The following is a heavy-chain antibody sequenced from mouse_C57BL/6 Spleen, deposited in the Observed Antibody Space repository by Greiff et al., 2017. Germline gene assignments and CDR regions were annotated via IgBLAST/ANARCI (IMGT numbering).Heavy chain of an antibody. CDR3: ARWGITTVVATPFAY. CDR1: GYTFTSYW. Sequence: QVQLQQSGAELVRPGSSVKLSCKASGYTFTSYWMDWVKQRPGQGLEWIGNIYPSDSETHYNQKFKDKATLTVDKSSSTAYMQLSSLTSEDSAVYYCARWGITTVVATPFAYWGQGTLVTVSA. CDR2: IYPSDSET. J-gene: IGHJ3*01. V-gene: IGHV1-61*01. D-gene: IGHD1-1*01.